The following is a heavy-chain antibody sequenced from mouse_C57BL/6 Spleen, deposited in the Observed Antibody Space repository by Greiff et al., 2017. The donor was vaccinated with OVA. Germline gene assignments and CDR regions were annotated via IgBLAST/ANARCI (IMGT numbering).Heavy chain of an antibody. CDR3: ARPGDYDWYFDV. Sequence: EVQLVESGGGLVKPGGSLKLSCAASGFTFSDYGMHWVRQAPEKGLEWVAYISSGSSTIYYADTVKGRFTISRDNAKNTLFLQMASLRSEDTAVYYCARPGDYDWYFDVWGTGTTVTVSS. J-gene: IGHJ1*03. V-gene: IGHV5-17*01. CDR1: GFTFSDYG. CDR2: ISSGSSTI. D-gene: IGHD2-4*01.